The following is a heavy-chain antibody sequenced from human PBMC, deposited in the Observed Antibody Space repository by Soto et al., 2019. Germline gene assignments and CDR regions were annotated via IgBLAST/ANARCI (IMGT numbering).Heavy chain of an antibody. J-gene: IGHJ6*04. CDR1: GFTFSSYA. CDR2: ISSSSSYI. V-gene: IGHV3-21*01. Sequence: PGGSLRLSCAASGFTFSSYAMSWVRQAPGKGLEWVSSISSSSSYIYYADSVKGRFTISRDNAKNSLYLQMNSLRAEDTAVYYCARDPGVIPVAGTLKVNSDVWGKGTTVTVSS. D-gene: IGHD6-19*01. CDR3: ARDPGVIPVAGTLKVNSDV.